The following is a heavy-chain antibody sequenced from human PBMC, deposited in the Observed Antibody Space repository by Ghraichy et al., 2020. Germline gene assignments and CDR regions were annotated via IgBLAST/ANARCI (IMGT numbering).Heavy chain of an antibody. CDR2: INPNSGGT. V-gene: IGHV1-2*02. J-gene: IGHJ5*02. CDR1: GYTFTGYY. Sequence: ASVKVSCKASGYTFTGYYMHWVRQAPGQGLEWMGWINPNSGGTNYAQKFQGRVTMTRDTSISTAYMELSRLRSDDTAVYYCAREGAHYYGDYDVANWFDPWGQGTLVTVSS. CDR3: AREGAHYYGDYDVANWFDP. D-gene: IGHD4-17*01.